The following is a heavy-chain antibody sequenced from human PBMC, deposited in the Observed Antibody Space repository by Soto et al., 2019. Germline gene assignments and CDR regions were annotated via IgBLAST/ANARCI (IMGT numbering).Heavy chain of an antibody. D-gene: IGHD5-18*01. Sequence: KPSETLSLTCAVYGGSFSGYYWSWIRQPPGKGLEWIGEINHSGSTNYNPSLKSRVTISVDTSKNQFSLKLSSVTAADTAVYYCARKGSWIQLWSAKYYFDYWGQGTLVTVSS. CDR1: GGSFSGYY. CDR2: INHSGST. V-gene: IGHV4-34*01. CDR3: ARKGSWIQLWSAKYYFDY. J-gene: IGHJ4*02.